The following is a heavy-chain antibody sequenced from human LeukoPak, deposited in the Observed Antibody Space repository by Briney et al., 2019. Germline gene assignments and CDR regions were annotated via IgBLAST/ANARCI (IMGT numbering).Heavy chain of an antibody. D-gene: IGHD1-1*01. V-gene: IGHV3-7*01. CDR1: GFTYSSYW. CDR2: IKQDESEK. CDR3: ARDKIEGPTKLDY. Sequence: GGSLRLSCAASGFTYSSYWMSWVRQAPGKGLEWVANIKQDESEKYYVDSLKGRFTISRDNAKNSLYLQMNSLRAEDTAVYYCARDKIEGPTKLDYWGQGILVTVSS. J-gene: IGHJ4*02.